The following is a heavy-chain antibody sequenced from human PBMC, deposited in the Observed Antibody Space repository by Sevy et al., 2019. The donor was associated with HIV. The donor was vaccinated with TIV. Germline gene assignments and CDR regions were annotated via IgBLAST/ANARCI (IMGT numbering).Heavy chain of an antibody. CDR2: TYYRSKWYN. Sequence: SQTLSLTCAISGDSVSSNSAAWNWIRQSPSRGLEWLGRTYYRSKWYNDYAVSVQSRITINPDTPKNQFSLQLKSVTPEDTAVYYCARDLGSSLNWFDPWGQGTLVTVSS. CDR1: GDSVSSNSAA. V-gene: IGHV6-1*01. D-gene: IGHD6-13*01. CDR3: ARDLGSSLNWFDP. J-gene: IGHJ5*02.